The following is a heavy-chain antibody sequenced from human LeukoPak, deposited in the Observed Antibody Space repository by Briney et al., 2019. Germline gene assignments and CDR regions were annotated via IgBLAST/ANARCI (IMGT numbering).Heavy chain of an antibody. CDR3: AKVLADTFFDY. CDR2: ISGSGGST. J-gene: IGHJ4*02. D-gene: IGHD2-8*02. Sequence: GGSLRLSCAASGFTFSSYSMNWVRQAPGKGLEWVSAISGSGGSTYYADSVKGRFTISRDNSKNTLYLQMNSLRAEDTAVYYCAKVLADTFFDYWGQGTLVTVSS. V-gene: IGHV3-23*01. CDR1: GFTFSSYS.